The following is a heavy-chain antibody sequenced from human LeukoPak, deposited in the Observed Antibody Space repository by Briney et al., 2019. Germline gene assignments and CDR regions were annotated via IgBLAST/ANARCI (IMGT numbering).Heavy chain of an antibody. CDR2: IRSKAYGETA. Sequence: QPRGSLRLSCTVSGFTFGDYAMSWIRQAPGKGLEWVGFIRSKAYGETADYAASVKGRFTISRDDSKAIAYLQMNSLKTEDTAVYHCTRDRGAYNLYDYWGQGTLVTVSS. CDR1: GFTFGDYA. D-gene: IGHD1-1*01. CDR3: TRDRGAYNLYDY. V-gene: IGHV3-49*03. J-gene: IGHJ4*02.